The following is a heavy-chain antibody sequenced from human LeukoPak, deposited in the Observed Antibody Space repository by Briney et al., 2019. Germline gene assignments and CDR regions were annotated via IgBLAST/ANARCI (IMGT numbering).Heavy chain of an antibody. CDR3: ARDLALWEDYYDSSGYGMDV. CDR1: GFTFSSYS. J-gene: IGHJ6*02. V-gene: IGHV3-21*01. D-gene: IGHD3-22*01. Sequence: GGSLRLSCAASGFTFSSYSMNWVRQAPGKGLEWVSSISSSSSYIYYADSVKGRFTISRDNAKNSLYLQMNSLRAEDTAVYYCARDLALWEDYYDSSGYGMDVWGQRTTVTVSS. CDR2: ISSSSSYI.